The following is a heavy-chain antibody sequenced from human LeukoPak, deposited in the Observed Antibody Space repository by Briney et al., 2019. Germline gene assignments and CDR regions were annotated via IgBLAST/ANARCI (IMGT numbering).Heavy chain of an antibody. D-gene: IGHD1-1*01. CDR1: GLTFSIYG. Sequence: GGSLRLSCAASGLTFSIYGMHWVRQAPGKGLEWVAVIWYDGSNKYYADSVKGRFTISRDNSKNTLYLQMNSLRAEDTAVYYCARDTDWNYDYYYGMDVWGQGTTVTVSS. J-gene: IGHJ6*02. CDR3: ARDTDWNYDYYYGMDV. CDR2: IWYDGSNK. V-gene: IGHV3-33*01.